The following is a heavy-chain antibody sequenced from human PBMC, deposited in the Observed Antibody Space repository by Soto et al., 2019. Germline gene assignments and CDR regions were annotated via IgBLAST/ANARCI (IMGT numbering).Heavy chain of an antibody. V-gene: IGHV4-31*02. Sequence: SETLSLTCTVSGSSISSGSYYWSWIRQHPGKGLEWIGYIYHSWSTYYNPSLKSRATISLDTSKNQFSLKLSSVTAADTAVYYCARDYMAVVDWGQGTLVSVSS. CDR3: ARDYMAVVD. CDR2: IYHSWST. D-gene: IGHD2-15*01. CDR1: GSSISSGSYY. J-gene: IGHJ4*02.